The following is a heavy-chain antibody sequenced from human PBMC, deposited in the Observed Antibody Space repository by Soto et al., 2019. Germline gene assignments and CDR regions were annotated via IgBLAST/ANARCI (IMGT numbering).Heavy chain of an antibody. J-gene: IGHJ5*02. CDR3: ARGRSTLDP. CDR2: TYYRSKWYS. CDR1: GDSVSSNSAA. V-gene: IGHV6-1*01. D-gene: IGHD3-10*01. Sequence: SQTRSLTCAISGDSVSSNSAAWNGIRQSPARGLEWLGRTYYRSKWYSYYAPSVKSRITMKPDTSKNQFSLRLNSVTPEDTAVYYCARGRSTLDPWGQGILVTLSS.